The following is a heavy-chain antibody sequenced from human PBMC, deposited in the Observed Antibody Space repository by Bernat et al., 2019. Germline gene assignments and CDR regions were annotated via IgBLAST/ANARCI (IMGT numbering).Heavy chain of an antibody. Sequence: QVQLVQSGAEVKKPGASVKVSCKASGYTFTSYDINWVRQATGQGLEWMGWMNPNSGNTGYAQKFQGRVTMTRNTSISTAYMELSSLRSEDTAVYYCARGPGPGGVWGYLYYYYYGMDVWGQGTTVTVSS. J-gene: IGHJ6*02. CDR1: GYTFTSYD. D-gene: IGHD3-16*01. CDR3: ARGPGPGGVWGYLYYYYYGMDV. V-gene: IGHV1-8*01. CDR2: MNPNSGNT.